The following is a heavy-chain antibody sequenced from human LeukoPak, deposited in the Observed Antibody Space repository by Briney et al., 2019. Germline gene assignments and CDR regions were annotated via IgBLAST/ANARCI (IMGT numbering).Heavy chain of an antibody. Sequence: GGSLRLSCAASGFTFSSYEMNWVRQAPGKGLEWVSYISSIGSTIYYADSVKGRFTISRDNAKNSLYLQMNSLRAEDTAVYYCAELGITVIGGVWGKGTTVTISS. D-gene: IGHD3-10*02. J-gene: IGHJ6*04. CDR1: GFTFSSYE. CDR3: AELGITVIGGV. V-gene: IGHV3-48*03. CDR2: ISSIGSTI.